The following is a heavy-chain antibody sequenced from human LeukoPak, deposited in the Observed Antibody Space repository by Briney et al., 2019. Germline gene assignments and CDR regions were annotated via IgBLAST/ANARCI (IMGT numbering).Heavy chain of an antibody. CDR1: GYTFTSYG. D-gene: IGHD2-15*01. V-gene: IGHV1-18*01. CDR3: ARDLYTWRSYGGSSGGCGY. J-gene: IGHJ4*02. Sequence: ASVKVSCKASGYTFTSYGISWVRQAPGQGLEWMGWISAYNGNTNYAQKLQGRVTMTTDTSTSTAYMELRSLRSDDTAVYYCARDLYTWRSYGGSSGGCGYWGQGTLVTVSS. CDR2: ISAYNGNT.